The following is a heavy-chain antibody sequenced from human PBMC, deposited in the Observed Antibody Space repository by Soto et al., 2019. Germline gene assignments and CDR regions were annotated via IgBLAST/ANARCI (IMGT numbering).Heavy chain of an antibody. Sequence: SETMSLTCTVSGDSISSYSWSWIRQPPGKGPEWIGYIFDSGSTNYNPSLKSRATISVDTSKNQFSLKVISVTAADTAVYYCARDPQLSWHRWFDPWGEGTLVTGSS. CDR3: ARDPQLSWHRWFDP. CDR2: IFDSGST. J-gene: IGHJ5*02. D-gene: IGHD3-10*01. CDR1: GDSISSYS. V-gene: IGHV4-59*01.